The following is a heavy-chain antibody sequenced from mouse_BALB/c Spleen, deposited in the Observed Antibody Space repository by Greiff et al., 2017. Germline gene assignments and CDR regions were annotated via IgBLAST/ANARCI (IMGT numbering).Heavy chain of an antibody. J-gene: IGHJ3*01. CDR1: GFNIKDYY. V-gene: IGHV14-4*02. Sequence: DVQLQESGAELVRSGASVKLSCTASGFNIKDYYMHWVKQRPEQGLEWIGWIDPENGDTEYAPKFQGKATMTADTSSNTAYLQLSSLTSEDTAVYYCKETGAGAWFAYWGQGTLVTVSA. CDR2: IDPENGDT. CDR3: KETGAGAWFAY. D-gene: IGHD4-1*01.